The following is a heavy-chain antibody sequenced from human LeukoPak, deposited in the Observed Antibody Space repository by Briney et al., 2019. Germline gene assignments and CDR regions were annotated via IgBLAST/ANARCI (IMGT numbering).Heavy chain of an antibody. Sequence: SETLSLTCTVSGGSISSYYLSWIRQPPGKGLEWIGYIYYSGSTNYNPSLKSRVTISVDTSKNQFSLKLSSVTAADTAVYYCARLGSDDAFDIWGQGTMVTVSS. CDR3: ARLGSDDAFDI. CDR2: IYYSGST. V-gene: IGHV4-59*08. CDR1: GGSISSYY. J-gene: IGHJ3*02.